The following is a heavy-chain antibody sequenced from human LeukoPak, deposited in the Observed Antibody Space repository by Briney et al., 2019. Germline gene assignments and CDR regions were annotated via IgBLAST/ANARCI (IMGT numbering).Heavy chain of an antibody. Sequence: SQTLSLTCAISGDSVSSNSAAWNWIRQSPSRGLEWLGRTYYRSKWYNDYAVSVKSRITINPDTSKNQFSLKLTSVTAADTAVYYCARGPNYVWGSYRYFDYWGQGTLVTVSS. V-gene: IGHV6-1*01. J-gene: IGHJ4*02. CDR2: TYYRSKWYN. D-gene: IGHD3-16*02. CDR3: ARGPNYVWGSYRYFDY. CDR1: GDSVSSNSAA.